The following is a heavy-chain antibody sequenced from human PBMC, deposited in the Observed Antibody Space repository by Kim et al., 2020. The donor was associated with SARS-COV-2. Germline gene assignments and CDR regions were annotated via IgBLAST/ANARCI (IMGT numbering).Heavy chain of an antibody. CDR3: ARSDQEYYDILTGDSFAFDI. Sequence: SVKVSCKASGGTFSSYAISWVRQAPGQGLEWMGGIIPIFGTANYAQKFQGRVTITADESTSTAYMELSSLRSEDTAVYYCARSDQEYYDILTGDSFAFDIWGQGTMVTVSS. V-gene: IGHV1-69*13. D-gene: IGHD3-9*01. CDR1: GGTFSSYA. J-gene: IGHJ3*02. CDR2: IIPIFGTA.